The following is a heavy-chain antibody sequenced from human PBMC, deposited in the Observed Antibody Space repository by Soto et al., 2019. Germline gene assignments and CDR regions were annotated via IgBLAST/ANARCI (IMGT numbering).Heavy chain of an antibody. Sequence: GASVKVSCKVSGYTLTELSMHWVRQAPGKGLEWMGGFDPEDGETIYAQKFQGRVTMTEDTSTDTAYMELSSLRSEDTAVYYCATDRGSYDSSGYYNWFDPWGPGTLVTVS. V-gene: IGHV1-24*01. CDR1: GYTLTELS. D-gene: IGHD3-22*01. J-gene: IGHJ5*02. CDR2: FDPEDGET. CDR3: ATDRGSYDSSGYYNWFDP.